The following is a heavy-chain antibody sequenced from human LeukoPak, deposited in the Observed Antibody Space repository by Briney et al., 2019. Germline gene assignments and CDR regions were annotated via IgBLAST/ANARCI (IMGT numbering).Heavy chain of an antibody. CDR3: ARVVADTWLGIDALDI. D-gene: IGHD5-18*01. CDR2: IYYSGST. J-gene: IGHJ3*02. CDR1: GGSISSYY. V-gene: IGHV4-59*01. Sequence: SETLSLTCTVSGGSISSYYWSWIRQPPGEGLEWIGYIYYSGSTNYNPSLKSRVTISVDTSKNQFSLKLSSVTAADTAVYYCARVVADTWLGIDALDIWGQGIMVTVSS.